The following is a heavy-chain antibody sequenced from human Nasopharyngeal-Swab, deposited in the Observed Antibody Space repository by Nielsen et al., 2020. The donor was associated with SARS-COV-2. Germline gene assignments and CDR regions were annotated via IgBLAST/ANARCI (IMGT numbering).Heavy chain of an antibody. Sequence: SLNISCAASGFTFSSYVMHLVRQAPDKRLEWVVVISYDGGNKYYADSVKGRFTISSDTSKNTLYLQMNSLRAEDTAVYYCAKARSGSYVSAFDIWSQGTMVTVSS. CDR3: AKARSGSYVSAFDI. J-gene: IGHJ3*02. CDR1: GFTFSSYV. CDR2: ISYDGGNK. V-gene: IGHV3-30*18. D-gene: IGHD1-26*01.